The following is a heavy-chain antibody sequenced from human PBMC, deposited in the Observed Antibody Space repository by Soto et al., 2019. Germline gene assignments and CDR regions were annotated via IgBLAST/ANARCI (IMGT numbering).Heavy chain of an antibody. J-gene: IGHJ5*02. D-gene: IGHD6-19*01. CDR1: GYTFTSYG. Sequence: GASVKVSCKASGYTFTSYGVHWVRQAPGQRLEWMGWINAGNGNTRYSQKFQGRVTINRDTSASTAYMELSRLRSEDTAVYYCAREVVSSGYNFFRFDPWGQGTLVTVSS. CDR2: INAGNGNT. V-gene: IGHV1-3*01. CDR3: AREVVSSGYNFFRFDP.